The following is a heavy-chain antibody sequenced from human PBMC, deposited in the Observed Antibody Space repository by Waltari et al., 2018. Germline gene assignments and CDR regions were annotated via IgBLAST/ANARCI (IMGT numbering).Heavy chain of an antibody. V-gene: IGHV4-31*03. CDR2: FYYSGST. Sequence: QVQLRESGPGLVKPSQTLSLTCTVSGGSISSDGYYWRWIRQHPGKGLEWIGYFYYSGSTYYNPFLKSRVIISADTSKNEFSLKLSSVTAADTAVYYCARSYSRGVIPPFFDYWGQGTLVTVSS. D-gene: IGHD3-10*01. CDR1: GGSISSDGYY. J-gene: IGHJ4*02. CDR3: ARSYSRGVIPPFFDY.